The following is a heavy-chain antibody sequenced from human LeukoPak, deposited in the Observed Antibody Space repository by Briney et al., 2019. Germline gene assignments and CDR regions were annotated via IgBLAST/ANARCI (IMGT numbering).Heavy chain of an antibody. Sequence: PSETLSLTCTVSNGSISSYHWSWVRQPPGKGLEWIGYILTSGTTNYNPSIKSRLTISVDTSKNQFTLKLGSVTAADTAVYYCARLRISGSYLYYFDYWGQGTLVTVSS. D-gene: IGHD1-26*01. J-gene: IGHJ4*02. V-gene: IGHV4-4*09. CDR2: ILTSGTT. CDR1: NGSISSYH. CDR3: ARLRISGSYLYYFDY.